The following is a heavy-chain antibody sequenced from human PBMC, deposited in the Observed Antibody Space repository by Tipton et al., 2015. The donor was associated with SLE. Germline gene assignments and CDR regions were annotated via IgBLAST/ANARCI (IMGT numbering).Heavy chain of an antibody. CDR3: ARGPSEWELRDAFDI. CDR1: GGSISSGSYF. D-gene: IGHD1-26*01. V-gene: IGHV4-61*02. CDR2: IYTSGRT. J-gene: IGHJ3*02. Sequence: TLSLTCTVSGGSISSGSYFWNWIRQPAGKGLEWIGRIYTSGRTNYNPSLTSRVTMSVDTSKNQFSLKMSSVTAADTAVYYCARGPSEWELRDAFDIWGQGTMVTVSS.